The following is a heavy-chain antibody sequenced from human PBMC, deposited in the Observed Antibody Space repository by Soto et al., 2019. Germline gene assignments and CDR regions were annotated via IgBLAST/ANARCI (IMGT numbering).Heavy chain of an antibody. V-gene: IGHV3-15*01. CDR2: IKSKTDGGTT. D-gene: IGHD6-6*01. CDR1: GFTFSNAW. J-gene: IGHJ6*02. CDR3: TTDAFKRSSDPYYYYGMDV. Sequence: EVQLVESGGGLVKPGGSLRLSCAASGFTFSNAWMSWVRQAPGKGLEWVGRIKSKTDGGTTDYAAPVKGRFTISRDDSKNTLYLQMNSLKTEDTAVYYCTTDAFKRSSDPYYYYGMDVWGQGTTVTVSS.